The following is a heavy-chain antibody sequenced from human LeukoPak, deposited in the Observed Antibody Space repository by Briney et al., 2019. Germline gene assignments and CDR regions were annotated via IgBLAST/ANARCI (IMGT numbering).Heavy chain of an antibody. D-gene: IGHD1-1*01. J-gene: IGHJ5*02. CDR1: GFTLGIYW. Sequence: GGSLRLSCAASGFTLGIYWMTWVRQAPGKGLEWVANINQDGGEKYHVDSVRGRFTISRDNAKNSLYLQMNSLRAEDTAVYYCARDRRRGWFDPWGQGTLVTVSS. CDR3: ARDRRRGWFDP. CDR2: INQDGGEK. V-gene: IGHV3-7*04.